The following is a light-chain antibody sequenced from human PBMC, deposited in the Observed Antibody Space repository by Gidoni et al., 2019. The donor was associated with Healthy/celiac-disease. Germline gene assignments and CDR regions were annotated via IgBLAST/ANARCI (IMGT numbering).Light chain of an antibody. V-gene: IGKV3-15*01. CDR1: QSVSSN. CDR2: GAS. CDR3: QQYNTWT. Sequence: IVMTQSPATLSVSPGERATLSCRASQSVSSNLAWYQQKPGQAPRRLIYGASTRATGIPARFSGSGSGTEFTLTISSLQSEDFAVYYCQQYNTWTFGQGTKVEIK. J-gene: IGKJ1*01.